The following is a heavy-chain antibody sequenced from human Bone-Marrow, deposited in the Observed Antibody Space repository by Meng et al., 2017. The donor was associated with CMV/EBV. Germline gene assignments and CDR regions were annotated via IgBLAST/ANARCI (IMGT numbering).Heavy chain of an antibody. J-gene: IGHJ4*01. CDR1: GFTFSSYG. CDR2: IRYDGKNT. V-gene: IGHV3-30*02. Sequence: GGSLRLSCAASGFTFSSYGMHWVRQAPGKGLEWVAFIRYDGKNTNYADSVKGRFTISRDNSRNTLYLQMSSLRAEDTAVYYCAKRRETWELHDWGQGTLVTVSS. CDR3: AKRRETWELHD. D-gene: IGHD1-26*01.